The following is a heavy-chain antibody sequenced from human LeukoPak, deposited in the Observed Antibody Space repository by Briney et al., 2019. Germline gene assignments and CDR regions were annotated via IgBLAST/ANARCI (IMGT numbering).Heavy chain of an antibody. CDR1: GFNFDNYG. D-gene: IGHD2-2*01. J-gene: IGHJ4*02. V-gene: IGHV3-21*01. CDR2: ITSSSSYI. CDR3: ARIGIVVVPAADY. Sequence: GGSLRLSCAASGFNFDNYGMHWVRQAPGKGLEWVSSITSSSSYIYYADSVKGRFTISRDNAKNSLYLQMNSLRAEDTAVYYCARIGIVVVPAADYWGQGTLVTVSS.